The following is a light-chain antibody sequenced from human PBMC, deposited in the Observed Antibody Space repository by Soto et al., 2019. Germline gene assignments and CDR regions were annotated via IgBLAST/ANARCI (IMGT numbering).Light chain of an antibody. CDR2: DVS. V-gene: IGLV2-14*01. Sequence: QPASVSGSPGQSITISCTGTSSDVGDYNYVSWYQQHPGKAPKLMIYDVSNRPSGVSNRFSGSKSGNTASLTISGLQAEDEGDYYCSSYTSSGTLVLFGGGTKLTVL. J-gene: IGLJ2*01. CDR1: SSDVGDYNY. CDR3: SSYTSSGTLVL.